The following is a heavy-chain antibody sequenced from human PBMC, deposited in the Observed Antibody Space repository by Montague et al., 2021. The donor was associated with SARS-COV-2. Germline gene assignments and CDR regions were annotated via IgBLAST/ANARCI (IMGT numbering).Heavy chain of an antibody. D-gene: IGHD3-10*01. J-gene: IGHJ5*02. CDR3: ARDPNYYYTSGSRGNWFDP. V-gene: IGHV4-59*01. CDR2: IYYSGST. CDR1: DGSISNYY. Sequence: SETLSLTCTVSDGSISNYYWSWIRQPPGKGLEWIGYIYYSGSTNYNPSLKSRVTISVDTSKNQFSLKLSSVTAADTAVYYCARDPNYYYTSGSRGNWFDPWGQGTLVTVSS.